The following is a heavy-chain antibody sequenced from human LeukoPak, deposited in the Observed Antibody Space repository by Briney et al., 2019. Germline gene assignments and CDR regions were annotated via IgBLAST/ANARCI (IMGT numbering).Heavy chain of an antibody. Sequence: SETLSLTCTVSGGSISSGGYYWSWIRQPPGKGLEWIGYIYYSGSTNYNPSLKSRVTISVDTSKNQFSLKLSSVTAADTAVYYCARGGYSGYDFDYWGQGTLVTVSS. J-gene: IGHJ4*02. V-gene: IGHV4-61*08. CDR2: IYYSGST. CDR1: GGSISSGGYY. D-gene: IGHD5-12*01. CDR3: ARGGYSGYDFDY.